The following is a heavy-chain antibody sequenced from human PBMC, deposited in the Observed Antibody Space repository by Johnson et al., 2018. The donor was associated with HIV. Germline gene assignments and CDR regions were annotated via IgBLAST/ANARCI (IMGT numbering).Heavy chain of an antibody. D-gene: IGHD5-12*01. CDR3: ARDFYAVVATPFIGSAFDI. CDR2: INWNGGST. V-gene: IGHV3-20*04. J-gene: IGHJ3*02. CDR1: GFTFDDYG. Sequence: VQLVESGRGVVRPGGSLRLSCAASGFTFDDYGMSWVRQTPGKGLEWVAGINWNGGSTGYADSVKGRFTISRDNAKNSLYLQMNRLRAEDTALYYCARDFYAVVATPFIGSAFDIWGQGTMVTVSS.